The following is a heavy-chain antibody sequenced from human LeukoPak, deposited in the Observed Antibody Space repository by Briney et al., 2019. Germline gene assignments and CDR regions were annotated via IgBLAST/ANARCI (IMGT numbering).Heavy chain of an antibody. CDR1: AFSFSTYG. CDR3: AKDANNFGFVLSYFGP. V-gene: IGHV3-30*02. Sequence: GGSLRLSSAAAAFSFSTYGMHCLRQAPGKGLEWVASMRYDGSHRYYGDSMKGRFAISRDNSKNTLYLQLSSLRAEDTALYYCAKDANNFGFVLSYFGPRGQGTLGTVSS. J-gene: IGHJ4*02. CDR2: MRYDGSHR. D-gene: IGHD1/OR15-1a*01.